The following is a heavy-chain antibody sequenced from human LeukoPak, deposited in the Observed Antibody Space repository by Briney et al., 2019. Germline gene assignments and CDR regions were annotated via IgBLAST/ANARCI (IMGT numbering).Heavy chain of an antibody. CDR2: IYSGGST. Sequence: GGSLRLSCAASGFTVISNYMTWVRQAPGKGLEWVSVIYSGGSTYYADSVKGRFTISRDNSKNRLYLQVNSLRAEDTAVYYCATASYYYYYGMDVWGQGTTVTASS. CDR1: GFTVISNY. V-gene: IGHV3-66*01. J-gene: IGHJ6*02. CDR3: ATASYYYYYGMDV.